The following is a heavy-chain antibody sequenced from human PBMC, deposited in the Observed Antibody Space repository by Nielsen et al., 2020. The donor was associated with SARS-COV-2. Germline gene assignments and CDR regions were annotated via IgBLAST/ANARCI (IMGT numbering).Heavy chain of an antibody. V-gene: IGHV3-74*01. Sequence: GESLKISCAGSGFTFSSYYFNWVRQAPGKGLMWVSRINTDGSKSDYADSVKGRFTISRDNARDTLYLQMNSLSAEDTAVYYCARLRDDGYYFDTGPYDYWGQGTPVNVSS. CDR1: GFTFSSYY. CDR2: INTDGSKS. D-gene: IGHD2/OR15-2a*01. J-gene: IGHJ4*02. CDR3: ARLRDDGYYFDTGPYDY.